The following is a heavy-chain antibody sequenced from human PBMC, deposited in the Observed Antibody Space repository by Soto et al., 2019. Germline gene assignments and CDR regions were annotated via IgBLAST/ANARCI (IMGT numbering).Heavy chain of an antibody. CDR2: ISYDGSNK. D-gene: IGHD3-9*01. Sequence: PGGSLRLSCAASGFTFSSYGMHWVRQAPGKGLEWVAVISYDGSNKYYADSVKGRFTISRDNSKNTLYLQMNSLRAEDTAVYYCAKDGALYYDILTGYPAVWGQGTTVTVSS. CDR3: AKDGALYYDILTGYPAV. J-gene: IGHJ6*02. V-gene: IGHV3-30*18. CDR1: GFTFSSYG.